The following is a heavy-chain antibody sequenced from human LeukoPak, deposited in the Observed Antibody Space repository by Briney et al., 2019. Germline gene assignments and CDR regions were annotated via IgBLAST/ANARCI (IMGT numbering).Heavy chain of an antibody. CDR3: ASVGESYDSSGLAEYFQH. CDR1: GFTFSSYG. CDR2: IWYDGSNK. V-gene: IGHV3-33*01. J-gene: IGHJ1*01. D-gene: IGHD3-22*01. Sequence: PGRSLRLSCAASGFTFSSYGMHWVRQAPGKGLEWVAVIWYDGSNKYYADSVKGRFTISRDNSKNPLYLQMNSLRAEDTAVYYCASVGESYDSSGLAEYFQHWGQGTLVTVSS.